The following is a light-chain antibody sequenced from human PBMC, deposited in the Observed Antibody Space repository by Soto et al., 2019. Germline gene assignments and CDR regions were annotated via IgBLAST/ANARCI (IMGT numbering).Light chain of an antibody. Sequence: EILLTQPPSTLSLSPGERDTLYCRASQSVSRYLAWYQQKPGKAPRLLIHDASTRATGIPARFSGSGSGTEFILTISSVESEDAAFYYCQQHNAWPTFGQGTRLDIK. V-gene: IGKV3-15*01. CDR1: QSVSRY. CDR2: DAS. J-gene: IGKJ5*01. CDR3: QQHNAWPT.